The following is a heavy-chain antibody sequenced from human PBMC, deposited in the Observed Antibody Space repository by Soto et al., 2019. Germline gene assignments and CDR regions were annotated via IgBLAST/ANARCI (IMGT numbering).Heavy chain of an antibody. D-gene: IGHD2-2*01. CDR2: ISAYSGNT. CDR1: GYTFSHHG. J-gene: IGHJ5*02. CDR3: AKDRPRLTQQCYEVS. V-gene: IGHV1-18*01. Sequence: QIQLVQSGAEGKKPGASVKVSCRASGYTFSHHGFSWVRQAPGQGLEWMGWISAYSGNTDYAQKFHDRLTRNTNTSTSTGYMEQRSLRPDDTAVYYCAKDRPRLTQQCYEVSWGQGTLVTVSS.